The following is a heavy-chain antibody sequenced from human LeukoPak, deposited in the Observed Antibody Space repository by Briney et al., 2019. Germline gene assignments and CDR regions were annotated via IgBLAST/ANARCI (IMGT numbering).Heavy chain of an antibody. CDR1: GGSISSSSYY. Sequence: SETLSLTCTVSGGSISSSSYYWGWIRQPPGKGLEWIGSIYYSGSTYYNPSLKSRVTISVDTSKNQFSLKLSSVTAADTAVYYCARDRLRSGYCSSTSCYTQSRSMSPGAFDIWGQGAMVTVSS. D-gene: IGHD2-2*02. CDR2: IYYSGST. V-gene: IGHV4-39*02. J-gene: IGHJ3*02. CDR3: ARDRLRSGYCSSTSCYTQSRSMSPGAFDI.